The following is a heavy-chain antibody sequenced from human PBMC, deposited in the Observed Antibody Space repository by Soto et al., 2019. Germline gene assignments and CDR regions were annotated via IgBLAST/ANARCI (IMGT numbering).Heavy chain of an antibody. J-gene: IGHJ4*02. V-gene: IGHV4-31*03. CDR3: AREDETSNYFDY. Sequence: QVQLQESGPGLVKPSQALSLICTVSGGSISSGGHYWSWIRQHPGKGLEWIGYIYYTGTTYYNPSIRRRITIAVDSSRNQFSLRLSSVTAADTAVYYCAREDETSNYFDYWGQGTLVTVSS. CDR2: IYYTGTT. D-gene: IGHD2-2*01. CDR1: GGSISSGGHY.